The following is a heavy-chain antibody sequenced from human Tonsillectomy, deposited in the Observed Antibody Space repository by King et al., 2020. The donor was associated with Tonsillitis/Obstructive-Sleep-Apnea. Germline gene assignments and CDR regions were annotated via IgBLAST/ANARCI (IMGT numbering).Heavy chain of an antibody. J-gene: IGHJ4*02. CDR1: GFTVSSTF. CDR3: ARERPNLADY. Sequence: VQLVESGGGFVQPGGSLRLSCAASGFTVSSTFMSWVRQTPGKGLEWVSVIYSGGITYYADSVKGRFTLSRDNSKNTLYLQMNSLRAEDPALYYCARERPNLADYWGQGTLVTVSS. CDR2: IYSGGIT. V-gene: IGHV3-66*01.